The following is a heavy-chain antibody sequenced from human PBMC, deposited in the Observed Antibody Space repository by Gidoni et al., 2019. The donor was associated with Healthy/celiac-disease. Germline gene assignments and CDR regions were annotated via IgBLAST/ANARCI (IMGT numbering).Heavy chain of an antibody. CDR1: RFTSSRYG. D-gene: IGHD3-10*01. CDR3: ARDQIWFGELMDAFDI. V-gene: IGHV3-33*01. J-gene: IGHJ3*02. CDR2: IWYDGSNK. Sequence: VQLVESGGGVVQPGRSLRLSCAASRFTSSRYGMHWVRQAPGKGLEWVAVIWYDGSNKYYADSVKGRFTISRDNSKNTLYLQMNSLRAEDTAVYYCARDQIWFGELMDAFDIWGQGTMVTVSS.